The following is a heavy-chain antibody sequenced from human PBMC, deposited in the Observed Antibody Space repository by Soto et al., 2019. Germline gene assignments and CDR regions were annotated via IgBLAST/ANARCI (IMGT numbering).Heavy chain of an antibody. CDR3: ARAVVVVPAATYYYYGMDV. CDR1: GGSFSGYY. V-gene: IGHV4-34*01. Sequence: KPSETLSLTCAVYGGSFSGYYWSWIRQPPGKGLEWIGEINHSGSTNYNPSLKSRVTISVDTSKNRFSLKLSSVTAADTAVYYCARAVVVVPAATYYYYGMDVWGQGTTVTVSS. D-gene: IGHD2-2*01. CDR2: INHSGST. J-gene: IGHJ6*02.